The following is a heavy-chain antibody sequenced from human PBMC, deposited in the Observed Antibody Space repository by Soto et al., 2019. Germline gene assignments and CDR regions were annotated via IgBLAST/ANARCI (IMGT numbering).Heavy chain of an antibody. J-gene: IGHJ4*02. CDR1: GFSLTTDRVG. V-gene: IGHV2-5*02. CDR2: IYWDDTK. CDR3: AHAYGGRSLY. D-gene: IGHD1-26*01. Sequence: QITLKESGPTLVKPSQTLTLTCTFSGFSLTTDRVGVGWIRQPPGEAQEWLAVIYWDDTKTYRPSLESRLTITKDTSKNQVALTMTNMDFVDTVTYYCAHAYGGRSLYWGQGTLVTVSS.